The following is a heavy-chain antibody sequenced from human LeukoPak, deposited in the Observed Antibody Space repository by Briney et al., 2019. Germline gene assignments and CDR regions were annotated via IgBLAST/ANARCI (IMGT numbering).Heavy chain of an antibody. CDR1: GGSISSSSYY. CDR2: IYYSGST. V-gene: IGHV4-39*07. J-gene: IGHJ3*02. CDR3: ARMRVADAFDI. Sequence: SETLSLTCTVSGGSISSSSYYWGWIRQPPGKGLEWIGSIYYSGSTYYNPSLKSRVTISVDTSKNQFSLKLSSVTAADTAVYYCARMRVADAFDIWGQGTMVTVSS.